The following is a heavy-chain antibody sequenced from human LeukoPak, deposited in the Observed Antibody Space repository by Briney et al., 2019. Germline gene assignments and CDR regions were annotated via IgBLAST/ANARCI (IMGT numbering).Heavy chain of an antibody. CDR2: ISDSGGRT. CDR3: DAADF. CDR1: GFSFASFA. D-gene: IGHD6-13*01. J-gene: IGHJ4*02. V-gene: IGHV3-23*01. Sequence: GGSLRLSCAASGFSFASFAMGWVRQPPGKGLEWVSTISDSGGRTHYADSVQGRFTISRGNSKNTLYLQINNLRAEDTAIYYCDAADFWGQGTLVTVSS.